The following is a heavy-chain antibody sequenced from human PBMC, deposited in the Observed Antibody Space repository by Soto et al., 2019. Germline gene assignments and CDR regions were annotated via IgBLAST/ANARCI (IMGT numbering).Heavy chain of an antibody. CDR2: ISAYNGNT. D-gene: IGHD3-16*02. Sequence: QVQLVQSGAEVKKPGASVKVSCKASGYTFTSYGISWVRQAPGQGLEWMGWISAYNGNTNYAQKLQGRGTTTTDTSTSTAYMELRSMSSDDTAVYYCARGKYDYVWGSYQTWGQGTLVPISS. J-gene: IGHJ5*02. CDR3: ARGKYDYVWGSYQT. CDR1: GYTFTSYG. V-gene: IGHV1-18*01.